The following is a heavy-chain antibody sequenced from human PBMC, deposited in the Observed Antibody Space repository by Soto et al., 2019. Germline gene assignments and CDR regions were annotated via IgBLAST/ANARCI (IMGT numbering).Heavy chain of an antibody. CDR3: AHGSGWLFDY. CDR2: LYWDDDN. V-gene: IGHV2-5*02. Sequence: QITLKESGPTLVKPTQTLTLTCTFSGFSLSTRDVGVGWIRQPPGKALEWLALLYWDDDNRYSPSLRRRLTLNKDTSKNQVVLTMTNMDPVDTATYYCAHGSGWLFDYWGPGTLVTVSS. CDR1: GFSLSTRDVG. J-gene: IGHJ4*02. D-gene: IGHD6-19*01.